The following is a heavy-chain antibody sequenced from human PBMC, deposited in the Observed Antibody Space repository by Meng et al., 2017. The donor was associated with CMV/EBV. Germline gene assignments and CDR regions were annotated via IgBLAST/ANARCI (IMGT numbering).Heavy chain of an antibody. V-gene: IGHV3-7*01. J-gene: IGHJ4*01. D-gene: IGHD2-21*02. CDR3: ARGRTSVTAN. CDR1: GFTFSSHW. CDR2: INQYGSDT. Sequence: GESLKISCAASGFTFSSHWMTWVRQAPGKGLEWVASINQYGSDTNYVDSVKGRFIISRDNAKSSLYLQMNSLRADDTAVYFCARGRTSVTANWGHGTLVTVSS.